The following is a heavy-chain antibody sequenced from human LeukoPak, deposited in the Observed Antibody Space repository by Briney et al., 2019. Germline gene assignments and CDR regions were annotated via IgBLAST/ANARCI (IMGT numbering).Heavy chain of an antibody. V-gene: IGHV3-7*01. CDR1: GFTFSSYW. CDR3: ARVIIKARGYYFDY. D-gene: IGHD3-10*01. CDR2: IKQDRSEK. J-gene: IGHJ4*02. Sequence: GGSLRLSCAASGFTFSSYWMSWVRQAPGQGLEWVANIKQDRSEKYYVDSVKGRFAISRDNAKNSLYLQMNSLRAEDTAVYYCARVIIKARGYYFDYWGQGTLVTVSS.